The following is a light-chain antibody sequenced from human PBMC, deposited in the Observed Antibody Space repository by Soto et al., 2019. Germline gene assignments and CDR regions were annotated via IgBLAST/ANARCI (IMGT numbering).Light chain of an antibody. J-gene: IGLJ1*01. CDR3: SSYTSSSPYV. V-gene: IGLV2-14*01. CDR2: EVS. CDR1: SSDVGGYNY. Sequence: QSALTQPASVSGSPGQSITISCTGTSSDVGGYNYVSWYQQHPGKAPKLMIYEVSNRPSGVSNRFSGSKSGNTASLTISGLQAEDEADYYCSSYTSSSPYVFGTGTKGTVL.